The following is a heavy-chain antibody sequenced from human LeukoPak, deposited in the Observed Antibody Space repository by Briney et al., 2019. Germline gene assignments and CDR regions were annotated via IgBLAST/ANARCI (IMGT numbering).Heavy chain of an antibody. CDR1: GFTFSDYY. D-gene: IGHD4-11*01. V-gene: IGHV3-11*01. CDR3: ARDKRPMTTVTLGY. CDR2: IRSDATSI. J-gene: IGHJ4*02. Sequence: GGSLRLSCAASGFTFSDYYMSWIRQAPGKGLEWVSYIRSDATSIYYADSVKGRFTISRDNAKNSLYLQMNSLRAEDTAVYYCARDKRPMTTVTLGYWGQGTLVTVSS.